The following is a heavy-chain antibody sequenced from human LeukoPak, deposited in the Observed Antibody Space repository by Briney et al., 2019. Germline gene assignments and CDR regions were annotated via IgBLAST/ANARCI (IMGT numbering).Heavy chain of an antibody. V-gene: IGHV4-4*07. CDR2: IYTSGST. Sequence: SETLSLTCTVSGGSISSYYWSWVRQPAGKGLDWIGRIYTSGSTNYNPSLKSRVTMSVDTPKNQFSLKLSSVTAADTAVYYCAREYDFWSGYYTDWGQGTLVTVSS. CDR1: GGSISSYY. D-gene: IGHD3-3*01. J-gene: IGHJ4*02. CDR3: AREYDFWSGYYTD.